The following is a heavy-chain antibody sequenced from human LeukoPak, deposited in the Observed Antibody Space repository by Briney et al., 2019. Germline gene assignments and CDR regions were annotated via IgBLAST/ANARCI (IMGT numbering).Heavy chain of an antibody. CDR1: GGSISSTNW. CDR2: IFLSGLT. Sequence: PSETLSLTCGVSGGSISSTNWWSWVRQPPGQGLEWIGEIFLSGLTNYNPSLKSRVTVSLDKSKNQLSLNLTSVTAADTAVYYCSRENGAFSPFGYWGQGTLVTVPS. J-gene: IGHJ4*02. V-gene: IGHV4-4*02. CDR3: SRENGAFSPFGY. D-gene: IGHD2-8*01.